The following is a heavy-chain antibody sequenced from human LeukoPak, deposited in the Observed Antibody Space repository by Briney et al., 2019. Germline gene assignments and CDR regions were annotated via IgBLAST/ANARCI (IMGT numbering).Heavy chain of an antibody. D-gene: IGHD4-17*01. CDR2: ISPNSGGT. Sequence: ASVKVSCKASGYTFTGYYMHWVRQAPGQGLEWMGWISPNSGGTNYAQKFQGWVTMTRDTSISTAYMELSRLRSDDTAVYYCARGGPFGDYPYSDFDYWGQGTLVTVSS. V-gene: IGHV1-2*04. J-gene: IGHJ4*02. CDR1: GYTFTGYY. CDR3: ARGGPFGDYPYSDFDY.